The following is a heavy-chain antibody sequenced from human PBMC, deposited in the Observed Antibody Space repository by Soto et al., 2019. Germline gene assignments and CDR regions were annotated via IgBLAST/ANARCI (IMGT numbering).Heavy chain of an antibody. V-gene: IGHV4-34*01. CDR1: GGSFSGYY. D-gene: IGHD1-26*01. Sequence: QVQLQQWGAGLLKPSETLSLTCAVYGGSFSGYYWSWIRQPPGKGLEWIGEINHSGSTNYNPSLKSRVTISVDTSKNQCSLKRSSVTAADTAVYYCASRRVEREVDYWGQGTLVTVSS. CDR2: INHSGST. CDR3: ASRRVEREVDY. J-gene: IGHJ4*02.